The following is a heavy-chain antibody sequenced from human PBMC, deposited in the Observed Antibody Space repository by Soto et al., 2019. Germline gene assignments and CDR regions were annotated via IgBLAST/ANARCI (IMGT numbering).Heavy chain of an antibody. V-gene: IGHV4-39*07. Sequence: SETLSLTCTVSGGSISSSSYYWGWIRQPPGKGLEWIGSIYYSGSTYYNPSLKSRVTISVDTSKNQFSLKLSSVTAADTAVYYCARSRDVNWFDPWGQGTLVTVSS. CDR1: GGSISSSSYY. CDR2: IYYSGST. J-gene: IGHJ5*02. CDR3: ARSRDVNWFDP.